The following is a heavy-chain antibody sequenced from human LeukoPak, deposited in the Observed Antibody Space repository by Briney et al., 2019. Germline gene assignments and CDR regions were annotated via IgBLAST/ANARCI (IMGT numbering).Heavy chain of an antibody. V-gene: IGHV3-23*01. CDR3: ARRGGADGWGAFDI. J-gene: IGHJ3*02. D-gene: IGHD5-24*01. CDR2: ISGSGDKT. CDR1: GFTFSSYA. Sequence: GGSLRLSCIASGFTFSSYAMNWVRQVPGKGLEWVSTISGSGDKTFFADSVKGRFTISRDNSKNTLDLQMSSLRVEDTAVYYCARRGGADGWGAFDIWGQGTVVTVSS.